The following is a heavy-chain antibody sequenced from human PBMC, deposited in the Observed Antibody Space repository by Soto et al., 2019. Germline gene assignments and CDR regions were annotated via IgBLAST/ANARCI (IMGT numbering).Heavy chain of an antibody. J-gene: IGHJ5*01. Sequence: QVQLQQWGAGLLKPSETLSLTCAVYGGSFSGYYWSWIRQPPGKGLEWIGEINHSGSTNYNPSLKSRVTLSVDTSKYQFSLKLKSVTAADTAVYYCARGRGISDDSSGYYDSWGQGTLVTVSS. CDR1: GGSFSGYY. D-gene: IGHD3-22*01. V-gene: IGHV4-34*01. CDR2: INHSGST. CDR3: ARGRGISDDSSGYYDS.